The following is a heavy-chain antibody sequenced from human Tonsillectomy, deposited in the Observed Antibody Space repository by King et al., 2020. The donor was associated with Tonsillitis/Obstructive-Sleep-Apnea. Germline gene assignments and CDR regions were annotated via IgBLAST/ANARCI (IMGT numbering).Heavy chain of an antibody. CDR2: TYYRSKWYN. D-gene: IGHD7-27*01. CDR1: GDSVSSNSAA. Sequence: VQLQQSGPGLVKPSQTLSLTCAISGDSVSSNSAAWNWIRQSPSRGLEWLGRTYYRSKWYNDFAVSVKGRITISPDTSKNQLSLQLNSVTPEDTAVYYCAGGVDLSGEGFGFWGQGTLVTVSS. CDR3: AGGVDLSGEGFGF. V-gene: IGHV6-1*01. J-gene: IGHJ4*02.